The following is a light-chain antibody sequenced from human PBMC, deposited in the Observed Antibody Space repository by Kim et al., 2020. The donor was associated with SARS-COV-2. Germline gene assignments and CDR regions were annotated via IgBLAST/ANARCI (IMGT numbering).Light chain of an antibody. CDR1: QSVLSSSNNKNY. V-gene: IGKV4-1*01. CDR2: WAS. J-gene: IGKJ1*01. CDR3: QQYYSIPWT. Sequence: DIVMTQSPDSLAVSLGERATINCKSSQSVLSSSNNKNYLIWYQQKPGQPPKLLIYWASTRESGVPDRFSGSGSGTDFTLTISSLQAEDVAVYYCQQYYSIPWTFGQGTKVDIK.